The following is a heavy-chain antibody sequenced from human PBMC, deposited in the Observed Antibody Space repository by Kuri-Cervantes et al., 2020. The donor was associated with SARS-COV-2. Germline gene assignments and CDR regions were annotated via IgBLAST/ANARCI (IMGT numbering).Heavy chain of an antibody. D-gene: IGHD3-3*01. CDR2: IYHSGST. CDR3: ARHSPGFLEWLSWFDP. Sequence: LRLSCAVSGGSISSGGYSWSWIRQPPGKGLEWIGYIYHSGSTYYNPSLKSRVTISVDRSKNQFSLKLSSVTAADTAVYYCARHSPGFLEWLSWFDPWGQGTPVTVSS. J-gene: IGHJ5*02. CDR1: GGSISSGGYS. V-gene: IGHV4-30-2*01.